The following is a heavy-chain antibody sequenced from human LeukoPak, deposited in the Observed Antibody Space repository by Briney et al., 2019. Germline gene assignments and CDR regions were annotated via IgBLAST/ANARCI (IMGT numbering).Heavy chain of an antibody. Sequence: PSETLSLNCTVSGVSISSYYWSWIRQVPGKGLEWIGYISYIGSTNYNPSLKSRVTISVDTSKNQFSLKLSSVTAADTAVYYCARHRGLGFDYWGQGTLVTVSS. J-gene: IGHJ4*02. V-gene: IGHV4-59*08. D-gene: IGHD6-19*01. CDR1: GVSISSYY. CDR2: ISYIGST. CDR3: ARHRGLGFDY.